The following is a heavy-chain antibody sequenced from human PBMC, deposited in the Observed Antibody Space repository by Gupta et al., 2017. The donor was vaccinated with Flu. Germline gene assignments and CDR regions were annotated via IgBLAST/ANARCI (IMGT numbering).Heavy chain of an antibody. CDR2: IYYSGST. CDR3: ATDLDSSSWYILSGLYFDY. CDR1: GGSISSSSYY. V-gene: IGHV4-39*01. Sequence: QLQLQESGPGLVKPSETLSLTCTVSGGSISSSSYYWGWIRQPPGKGLEWIGSIYYSGSTYYNPSLKSRVTISVDTSKNQFSLKLSSVTAADTAVYYCATDLDSSSWYILSGLYFDYWGQGTLVTVSS. D-gene: IGHD6-13*01. J-gene: IGHJ4*02.